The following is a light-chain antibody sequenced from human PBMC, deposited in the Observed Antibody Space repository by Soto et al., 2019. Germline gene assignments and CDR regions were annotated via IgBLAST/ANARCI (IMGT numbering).Light chain of an antibody. CDR1: RNIERW. Sequence: DIQMTQSPSTLDASLGDRVTITCRASRNIERWLAWYQQKPGKAPRLLIYDASTLETGVPSRFSGGGSGTEFTLTISSLQPDDNTTYSCQHFDTYFAFGQESKVEVE. CDR2: DAS. V-gene: IGKV1-5*01. CDR3: QHFDTYFA. J-gene: IGKJ1*01.